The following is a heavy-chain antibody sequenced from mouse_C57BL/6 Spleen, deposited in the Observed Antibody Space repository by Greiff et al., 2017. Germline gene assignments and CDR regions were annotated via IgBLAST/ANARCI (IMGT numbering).Heavy chain of an antibody. CDR3: AMTYGGNGYCAMDY. CDR1: GFTFSDYG. Sequence: EVQVVESGGGLVKPGGSLKLSCAASGFTFSDYGMHWVRQAPEKGLEWVEYISSGCSTIYYADTVKGRFTFSRDNAKDTLLLQMTNLRSEDTAMYYSAMTYGGNGYCAMDYWGQGTSVTVSS. D-gene: IGHD1-1*01. CDR2: ISSGCSTI. J-gene: IGHJ4*01. V-gene: IGHV5-17*01.